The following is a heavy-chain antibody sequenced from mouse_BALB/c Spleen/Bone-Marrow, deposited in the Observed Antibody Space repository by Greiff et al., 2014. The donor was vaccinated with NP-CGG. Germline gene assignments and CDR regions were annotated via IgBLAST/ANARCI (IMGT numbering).Heavy chain of an antibody. CDR3: ARYYYGSSLFAY. CDR2: IDPANGNT. J-gene: IGHJ3*01. V-gene: IGHV14-3*02. CDR1: GFNIKDTY. D-gene: IGHD1-1*01. Sequence: EVQVVESGAELVKPGASVKLSCTASGFNIKDTYMHWVKQRPEQGLEWIGRIDPANGNTKYDPKFQGKATITADTSSNTAYLQLSSLTSEDTAVYYCARYYYGSSLFAYWGQGTLVTVSA.